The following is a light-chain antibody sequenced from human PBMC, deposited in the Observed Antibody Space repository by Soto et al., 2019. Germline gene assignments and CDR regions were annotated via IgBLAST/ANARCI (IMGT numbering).Light chain of an antibody. CDR3: QTWGTGIRV. Sequence: QSVLTQSPSASASLGASVKLTCTLSSGHSSYAIAWHQQQSEKGPRYLMKLNSDGSHSKGDGIPDRFSGSSSGAERYLTISSLQSEDEADYYCQTWGTGIRVFGNGTKLTVL. V-gene: IGLV4-69*01. CDR1: SGHSSYA. CDR2: LNSDGSH. J-gene: IGLJ1*01.